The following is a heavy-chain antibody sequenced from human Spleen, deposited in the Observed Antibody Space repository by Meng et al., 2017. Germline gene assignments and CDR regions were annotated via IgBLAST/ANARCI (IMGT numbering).Heavy chain of an antibody. CDR2: IDTKTGHP. D-gene: IGHD2-2*01. Sequence: QVQLVQSGAEVKKAVASVKVSCKASGYTFTNYAINWLRQAPGQGLEWMGWIDTKTGHPTYAQGFTGRLVFSLDTSVSTTYLQISGLKAADTAVYYCTRDGYLDCSRTNCFDYWGQGALVTVSS. CDR1: GYTFTNYA. V-gene: IGHV7-4-1*02. CDR3: TRDGYLDCSRTNCFDY. J-gene: IGHJ4*02.